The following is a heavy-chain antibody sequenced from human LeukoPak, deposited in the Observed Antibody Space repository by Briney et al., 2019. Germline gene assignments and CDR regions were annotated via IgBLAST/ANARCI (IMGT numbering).Heavy chain of an antibody. Sequence: GGSLRLSCVASGFTFSNYAMAWSRQAPGKGLEWVSVIGVGGEIYYADSVKGRFTISRDNSRNTLCLQMNNLRAEDTAIYFCATSGYSGYNHPSWGQGTLVTVSS. CDR2: IGVGGEI. CDR1: GFTFSNYA. D-gene: IGHD5-12*01. V-gene: IGHV3-23*01. J-gene: IGHJ5*02. CDR3: ATSGYSGYNHPS.